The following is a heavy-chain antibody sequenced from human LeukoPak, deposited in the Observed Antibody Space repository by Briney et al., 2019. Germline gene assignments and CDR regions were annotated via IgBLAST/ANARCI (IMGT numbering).Heavy chain of an antibody. J-gene: IGHJ4*02. CDR3: ASVFGY. V-gene: IGHV4-34*01. CDR2: INHSGST. CDR1: GGPFSGYY. D-gene: IGHD3-16*01. Sequence: SETLSLTCAVYGGPFSGYYWSWIRQPPGKGLEWIGEINHSGSTNYNPSLKSRVTISVDTSKNQFSLKLSSVTAADTAVYYCASVFGYWGQGTLVTVSS.